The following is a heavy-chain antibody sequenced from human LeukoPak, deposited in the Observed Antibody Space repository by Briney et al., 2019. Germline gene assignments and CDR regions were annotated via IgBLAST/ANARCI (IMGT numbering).Heavy chain of an antibody. Sequence: ASVKVSCKASGYTFTDYYMHWVRQAPGQGLEWMGWINPNIGGTNHAQKFQGRVTLTWDTSISIAYMELSRLRSDDTAVYYCATGGVIPRVIGISDGDAFDIWGQGTMVTVSS. CDR3: ATGGVIPRVIGISDGDAFDI. CDR1: GYTFTDYY. J-gene: IGHJ3*02. CDR2: INPNIGGT. D-gene: IGHD3-16*02. V-gene: IGHV1-2*02.